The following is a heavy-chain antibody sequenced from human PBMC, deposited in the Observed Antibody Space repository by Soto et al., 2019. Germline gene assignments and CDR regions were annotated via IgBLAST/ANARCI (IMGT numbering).Heavy chain of an antibody. CDR3: AKRRALSNNLFFDR. J-gene: IGHJ4*02. CDR1: GFSINTGGVR. V-gene: IGHV2-5*04. CDR2: IYWNDDE. Sequence: QITLKESGPTLVKPTETLTLTCTLSGFSINTGGVRVGWIRQPPGKAPEWLALIYWNDDEWYSPSLRYSLSVTKDTSKNQVVLTMTPLAPLDTGTYYCAKRRALSNNLFFDRLGQGALVTVSS. D-gene: IGHD1-1*01.